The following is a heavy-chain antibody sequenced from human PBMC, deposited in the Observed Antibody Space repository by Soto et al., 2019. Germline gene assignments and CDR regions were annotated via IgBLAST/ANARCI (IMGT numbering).Heavy chain of an antibody. Sequence: HPGGSLRLSCAASGFSVTANSMSWVRQAPGKGLEWVSTIFAGGGSTYYADSVKGRFTISRDNSKNTLFLQMNSLRVEDTAVYFCAKDLIRGDGYIDFDYWGQGTLVTVSS. CDR3: AKDLIRGDGYIDFDY. CDR2: IFAGGGST. J-gene: IGHJ4*02. D-gene: IGHD3-10*01. CDR1: GFSVTANS. V-gene: IGHV3-23*01.